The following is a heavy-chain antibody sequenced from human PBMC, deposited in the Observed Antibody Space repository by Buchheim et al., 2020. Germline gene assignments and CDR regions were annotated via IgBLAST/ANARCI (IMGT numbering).Heavy chain of an antibody. CDR2: IYYSGST. CDR3: AREQTIAAAGADYDAFDI. V-gene: IGHV4-39*01. D-gene: IGHD6-13*01. J-gene: IGHJ3*02. Sequence: QVQLQESGPGLVKPSQTLSLTCTVSGGSISSSSYYWGWIRQPPGKGLEWIGSIYYSGSTYYNPSLKSRVTISVDTSKNQFSLKLSSVTAADTAVYYCAREQTIAAAGADYDAFDIWGQGT. CDR1: GGSISSSSYY.